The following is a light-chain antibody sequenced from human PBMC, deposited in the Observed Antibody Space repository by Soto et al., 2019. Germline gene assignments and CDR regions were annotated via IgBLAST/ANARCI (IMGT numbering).Light chain of an antibody. V-gene: IGKV3-20*01. CDR3: QQWGS. CDR1: QSVNSNY. CDR2: GAS. J-gene: IGKJ1*01. Sequence: IVVKKSAATLSVSPWERATLSCRASQSVNSNYLAWYQQKPGQAPRLLIYGASSRATGIPNRFSGSGSGTDFTLIISRLEPEDFAVYYCQQWGSFGQGTKVDI.